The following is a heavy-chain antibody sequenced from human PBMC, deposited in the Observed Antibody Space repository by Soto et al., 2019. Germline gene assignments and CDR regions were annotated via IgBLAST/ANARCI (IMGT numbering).Heavy chain of an antibody. Sequence: QVQLVQSGAEVKKPGASVKLSCRTSGYTFTHYYIHWGRQAPGQGLEWLAIINPASGRTNYAQDFLGRVTLTMDTSTTTVYMELSGLRAEDTAIFYCARDLAAGDHWGQGTLVTVSS. V-gene: IGHV1-46*01. CDR1: GYTFTHYY. D-gene: IGHD6-25*01. CDR3: ARDLAAGDH. CDR2: INPASGRT. J-gene: IGHJ4*02.